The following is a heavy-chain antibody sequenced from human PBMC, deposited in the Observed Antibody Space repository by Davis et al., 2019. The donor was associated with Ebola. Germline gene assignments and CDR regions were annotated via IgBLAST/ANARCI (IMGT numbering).Heavy chain of an antibody. V-gene: IGHV1-18*01. J-gene: IGHJ6*02. CDR2: ISAYNGNT. D-gene: IGHD6-19*01. CDR3: ARVTAVAGPTKDYFYGMDV. CDR1: GYTFTSYG. Sequence: AASVKVSCKASGYTFTSYGISWVRQAPGQGLEWMGWISAYNGNTNYAQKLQGRVTMTTDTSTSTAYMELRSLRSDDTAVYYCARVTAVAGPTKDYFYGMDVWGQGTTVTVSS.